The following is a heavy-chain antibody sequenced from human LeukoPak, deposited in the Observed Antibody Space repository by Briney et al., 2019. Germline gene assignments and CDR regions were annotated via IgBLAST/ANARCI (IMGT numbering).Heavy chain of an antibody. V-gene: IGHV4-4*07. CDR2: IYTSENT. D-gene: IGHD1-26*01. CDR1: GGSLTSSY. J-gene: IGHJ4*02. CDR3: ARGASGSSHQFDY. Sequence: SETLSLTCTVPGGSLTSSYWSWIRQPAGKGLEWIGRIYTSENTNYNPSLKSRVTMSLDTSKNQFSLKLSSVTAADTAVYYCARGASGSSHQFDYWGQGTLVTVSS.